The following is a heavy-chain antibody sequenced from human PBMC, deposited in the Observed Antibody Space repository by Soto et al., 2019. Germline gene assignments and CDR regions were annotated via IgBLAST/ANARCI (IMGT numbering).Heavy chain of an antibody. J-gene: IGHJ6*03. CDR3: AKGCSTYYVYYHMDV. Sequence: GGSLRLSCAASGFTFSSYAMYWVRQAPGKGLEWVSAIIGGGGASYHADSVKGRFTISRDNSKNTLYLQMNGLRVDDMAVYYCAKGCSTYYVYYHMDVWGRGTTVTVSS. D-gene: IGHD3-16*01. CDR2: IIGGGGAS. V-gene: IGHV3-23*01. CDR1: GFTFSSYA.